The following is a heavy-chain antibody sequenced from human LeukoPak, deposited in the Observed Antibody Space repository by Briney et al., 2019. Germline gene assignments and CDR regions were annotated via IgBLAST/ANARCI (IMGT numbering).Heavy chain of an antibody. J-gene: IGHJ3*02. V-gene: IGHV3-23*01. D-gene: IGHD3-10*01. CDR3: ANEYYYGSGSYYIVDAFDI. CDR1: GFTFSTYA. CDR2: TSGSGGST. Sequence: TGRSLRLSCAASGFTFSTYAMSWVRQAPGKGLEWPSATSGSGGSTYYADSVKGRFTISRDNSKNTLYLQMNSLRAEDTAVYYCANEYYYGSGSYYIVDAFDIWGQGTMVTVSS.